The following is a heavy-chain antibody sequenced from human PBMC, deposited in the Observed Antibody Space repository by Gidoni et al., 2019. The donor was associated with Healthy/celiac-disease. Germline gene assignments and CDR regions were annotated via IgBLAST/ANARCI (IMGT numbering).Heavy chain of an antibody. J-gene: IGHJ4*02. CDR1: GGSSSGYY. Sequence: QVQLQQWGAGLLKPSETLSLTCAVYGGSSSGYYWSWIRQPPGKGLEWIGEINHSGSTNYNPSLKSRVTISVDTSKNQFSLKLSSVTAADTAVYYCARGSYVRGWFNFDYWGQGTLVTVSS. V-gene: IGHV4-34*01. CDR3: ARGSYVRGWFNFDY. CDR2: INHSGST. D-gene: IGHD6-19*01.